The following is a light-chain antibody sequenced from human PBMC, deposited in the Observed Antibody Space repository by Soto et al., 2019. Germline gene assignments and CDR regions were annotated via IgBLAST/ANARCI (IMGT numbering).Light chain of an antibody. CDR2: EVS. J-gene: IGLJ1*01. CDR1: SSDVGSYNL. Sequence: QSVLTQPASGSGSHLQSSSIFCTRTSSDVGSYNLVSWYQQHPGKAPKVMIYEVSKRPSGVSNRFSGSKSGNTASLTISGLQAEDEADYYCCSYGGSYVFGTGTKVTVL. V-gene: IGLV2-23*02. CDR3: CSYGGSYV.